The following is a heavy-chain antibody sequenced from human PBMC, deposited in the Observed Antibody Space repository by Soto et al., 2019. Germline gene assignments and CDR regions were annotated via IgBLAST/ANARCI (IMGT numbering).Heavy chain of an antibody. D-gene: IGHD6-13*01. CDR3: SKEGSLTAALDY. CDR1: GFTFNNYA. Sequence: SLRLSCAASGFTFNNYAMSWVRQAPGKGLEWVSAIGGSGGMTYYSDSVRGRFTISRDNSKNMLYLQMNSLRAEDTAVYYCSKEGSLTAALDYWGQGTLVTVSS. V-gene: IGHV3-23*01. CDR2: IGGSGGMT. J-gene: IGHJ4*02.